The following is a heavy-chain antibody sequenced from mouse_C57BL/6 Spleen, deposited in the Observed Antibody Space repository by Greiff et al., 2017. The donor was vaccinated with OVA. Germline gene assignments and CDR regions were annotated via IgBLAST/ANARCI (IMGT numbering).Heavy chain of an antibody. CDR2: IDPETGGT. D-gene: IGHD1-1*01. J-gene: IGHJ1*03. CDR1: GYTFTDYE. Sequence: VQLQQSGAELVRPGASVTLSCKASGYTFTDYEMHWVKQTPVHGLEWIGAIDPETGGTAYNQKFKGKAILTADKSSSTAYMELRSLTSEDSAVYYCTREGATVVARGWYFDVWGTGTTVTVSS. V-gene: IGHV1-15*01. CDR3: TREGATVVARGWYFDV.